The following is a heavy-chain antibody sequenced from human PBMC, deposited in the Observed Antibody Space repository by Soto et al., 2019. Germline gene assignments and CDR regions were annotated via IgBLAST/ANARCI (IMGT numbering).Heavy chain of an antibody. Sequence: QVQLVESGGGVVQPGRSLRLSCAASGFTFSSYGMHCVRQAPGKGLEWVAVIWYDGSNKYYADSVKGRFTISRDNSKNTLYLQMNSLRAEDTAVYYCARDGYGSGSYYIDYWGQGTLVTVSS. V-gene: IGHV3-33*01. J-gene: IGHJ4*02. D-gene: IGHD3-10*01. CDR1: GFTFSSYG. CDR2: IWYDGSNK. CDR3: ARDGYGSGSYYIDY.